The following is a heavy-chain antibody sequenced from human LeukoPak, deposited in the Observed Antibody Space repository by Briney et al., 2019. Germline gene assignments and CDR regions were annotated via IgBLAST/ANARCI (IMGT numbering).Heavy chain of an antibody. CDR2: INPSGGRT. CDR3: ARDRWELPSVPSNDAFDI. D-gene: IGHD1-26*01. J-gene: IGHJ3*02. Sequence: ASAKVSCKASGYTCTSYYMHWVRQAPGQGLEWMGIINPSGGRTSYAQKFQGRVTMTRDMSTSTVYMELSSMRSEDTAVYYCARDRWELPSVPSNDAFDIWGQGTMVTVSS. CDR1: GYTCTSYY. V-gene: IGHV1-46*01.